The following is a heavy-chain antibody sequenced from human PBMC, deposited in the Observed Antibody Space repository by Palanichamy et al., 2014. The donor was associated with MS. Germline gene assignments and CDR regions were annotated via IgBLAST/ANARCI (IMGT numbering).Heavy chain of an antibody. J-gene: IGHJ4*02. CDR1: GFTFSSYG. V-gene: IGHV3-33*01. CDR2: IWYDGSNT. Sequence: QVHLVEVWGRRSPAWEVPETLLCSSGFTFSSYGMHWVRQAPGKGLEWMAVIWYDGSNTYYADSVKGRFTISRDNSKNTLYLQMNSLRAEDTAVYYCARDHSGPDYWGQGTLLTVSS. CDR3: ARDHSGPDY. D-gene: IGHD1-26*01.